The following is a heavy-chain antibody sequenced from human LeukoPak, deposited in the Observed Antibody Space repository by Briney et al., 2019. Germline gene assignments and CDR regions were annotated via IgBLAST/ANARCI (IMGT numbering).Heavy chain of an antibody. Sequence: GGSLSLSCAASGFTLSSYNMNWVRQAAGKGREWISYITTSIDIISYADSMKGRFTISRDNAKNSLYLQVDSLRDEDTAVYYCVRDHNYYFGYWGQGILVTVSA. J-gene: IGHJ4*02. CDR2: ITTSIDII. CDR1: GFTLSSYN. CDR3: VRDHNYYFGY. V-gene: IGHV3-48*02.